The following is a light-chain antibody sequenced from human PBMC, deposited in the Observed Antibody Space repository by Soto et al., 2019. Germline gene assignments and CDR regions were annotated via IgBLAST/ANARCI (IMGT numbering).Light chain of an antibody. CDR3: CSYASSTSYV. Sequence: QPVLTQPASVSGSPGQSITISCTGTSGDVGGYNFVSWYQQYPGKAPKLMIHDVTARPSGVSIRFSGSKSGTTASLTISGLQPEDEADYYCCSYASSTSYVFGTGTKVTVL. CDR1: SGDVGGYNF. J-gene: IGLJ1*01. CDR2: DVT. V-gene: IGLV2-14*01.